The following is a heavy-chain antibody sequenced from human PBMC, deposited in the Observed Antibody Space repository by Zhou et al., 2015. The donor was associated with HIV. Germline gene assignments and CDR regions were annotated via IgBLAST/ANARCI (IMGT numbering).Heavy chain of an antibody. CDR3: VTDPLATDTFNV. J-gene: IGHJ3*01. V-gene: IGHV3-15*01. Sequence: EVRLVESGGGVVRPGGSLRLSCAASGFTFNNAWMTWVRQAPGKGLEWIGRVKSKTDGGTRDYATPVKGRFTISRDDSKNTLYLQMNSLKTEDTALYYCVTDPLATDTFNVWGQGTMVTVSS. CDR2: VKSKTDGGTR. CDR1: GFTFNNAW.